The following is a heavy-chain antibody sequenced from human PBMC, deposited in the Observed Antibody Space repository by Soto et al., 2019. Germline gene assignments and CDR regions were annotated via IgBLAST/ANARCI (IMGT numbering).Heavy chain of an antibody. D-gene: IGHD2-2*01. CDR2: IYYTGST. J-gene: IGHJ4*02. V-gene: IGHV4-39*01. Sequence: QLQLPVSGPGLVKPSETLSHTCTVSGGSISSSNYYWGCLRQPPGQGLEWIASIYYTGSTYYNPSLKSRVTMSVDTSENPFALKLSSVTAADTAVYYCARYSPLGASAASWGQGTLVTVSS. CDR3: ARYSPLGASAAS. CDR1: GGSISSSNYY.